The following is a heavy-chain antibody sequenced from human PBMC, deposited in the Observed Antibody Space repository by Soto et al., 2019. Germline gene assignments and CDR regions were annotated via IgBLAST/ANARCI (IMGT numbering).Heavy chain of an antibody. D-gene: IGHD4-17*01. CDR2: ISYDGSNK. CDR1: GFTFSNYA. J-gene: IGHJ4*02. CDR3: ARRPVTYYFDY. V-gene: IGHV3-30-3*01. Sequence: QVQLVESGGGVVQPGRSLRLSCAASGFTFSNYAMHWVRQAPGKGLEWVAVISYDGSNKYYADSVKGRFTISRDNSKNPLYLQMNSLRAEDTAVYYCARRPVTYYFDYWGQGTLVTVPS.